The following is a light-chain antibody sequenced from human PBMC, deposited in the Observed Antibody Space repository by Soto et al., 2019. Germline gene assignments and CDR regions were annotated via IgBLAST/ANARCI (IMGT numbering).Light chain of an antibody. CDR1: QGIGTW. V-gene: IGKV1-12*01. J-gene: IGKJ4*01. CDR2: GAS. Sequence: DIQMTQSPSSVSASVGDRVTITCRASQGIGTWLAWYQQKPGKAPNYLIYGASSLQSGVPSRFSGSGSGTDFTLTTSSLQPEDFATYYCQQANHFPLTFGGGTKVEIK. CDR3: QQANHFPLT.